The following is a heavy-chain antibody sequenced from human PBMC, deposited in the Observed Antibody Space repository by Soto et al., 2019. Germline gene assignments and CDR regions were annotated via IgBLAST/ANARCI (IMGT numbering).Heavy chain of an antibody. CDR3: TTDERFLNYDILTGYYNYYYYYMDV. V-gene: IGHV3-15*01. J-gene: IGHJ6*03. D-gene: IGHD3-9*01. CDR1: GFTFSNAW. CDR2: IKSKTDGGTT. Sequence: PGGSLRLSCAASGFTFSNAWMSWVRQAPGKGLEWVGRIKSKTDGGTTDYAAPVKGRFTISRDDSKNTLYLQMNSLKTEDTAVYYCTTDERFLNYDILTGYYNYYYYYMDVWGKGTTVTVSS.